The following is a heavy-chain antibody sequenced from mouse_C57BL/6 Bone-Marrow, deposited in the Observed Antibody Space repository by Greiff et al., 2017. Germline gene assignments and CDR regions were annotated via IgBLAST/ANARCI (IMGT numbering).Heavy chain of an antibody. Sequence: QVQLQQPGAELVKPGASVKMSCKASGYTFTSYWITWVKQRPGQGLEWIGDIYPGSGSTNYNEKFKSKATLTVDASSSTAYMPLSSLTSEDSAVYDCARPYYSNYWYFDVWGTGTTVTVSS. CDR3: ARPYYSNYWYFDV. D-gene: IGHD2-5*01. V-gene: IGHV1-55*01. CDR2: IYPGSGST. J-gene: IGHJ1*03. CDR1: GYTFTSYW.